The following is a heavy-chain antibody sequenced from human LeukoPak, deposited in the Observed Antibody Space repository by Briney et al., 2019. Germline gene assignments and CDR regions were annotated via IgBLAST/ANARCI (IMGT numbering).Heavy chain of an antibody. CDR1: GGSISSYY. D-gene: IGHD3-3*02. CDR2: SYYSGST. CDR3: AREAKALDAFDI. J-gene: IGHJ3*02. V-gene: IGHV4-59*12. Sequence: SETLSLTCTVSGGSISSYYWSWIRQPPGKGLEWIGDSYYSGSTNYNPSLKSRVTISVDTSKNHFSTKLNSVTAPYTDVYYCAREAKALDAFDIWGQRTMVTVSS.